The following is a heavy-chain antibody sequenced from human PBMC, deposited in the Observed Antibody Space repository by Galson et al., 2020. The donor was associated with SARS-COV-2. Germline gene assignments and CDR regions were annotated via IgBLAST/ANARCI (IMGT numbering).Heavy chain of an antibody. CDR3: ARVFRVRGVWPAIDD. Sequence: SCVASGFTLSSYEMNWVRQAPGKGLEWISYISSSGNSIFYADSVKGRFTISRDNAKNSLYLQMKSLKADDTAVYYCARVFRVRGVWPAIDDWSQGSLVTVSS. CDR2: ISSSGNSI. D-gene: IGHD3-10*01. J-gene: IGHJ4*02. CDR1: GFTLSSYE. V-gene: IGHV3-48*03.